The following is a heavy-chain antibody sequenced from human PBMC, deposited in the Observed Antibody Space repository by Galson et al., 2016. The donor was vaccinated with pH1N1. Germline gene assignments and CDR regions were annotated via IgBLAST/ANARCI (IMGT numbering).Heavy chain of an antibody. CDR2: IYYSGNT. Sequence: SETLSLTCTASGGSIRNYYWTWIRQPPGKGLEWLGFIYYSGNTMYNPSLKSRVTISVDMSNNQSYLRLTSVTAADAAIYFCARGKSEPGFYYHYMDVWGKGTTVTVSS. V-gene: IGHV4-59*01. CDR3: ARGKSEPGFYYHYMDV. J-gene: IGHJ6*03. D-gene: IGHD1-14*01. CDR1: GGSIRNYY.